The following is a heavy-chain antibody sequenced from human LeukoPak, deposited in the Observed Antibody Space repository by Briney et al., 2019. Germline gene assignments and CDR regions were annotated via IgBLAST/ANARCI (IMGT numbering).Heavy chain of an antibody. CDR2: ISSGSSYI. CDR3: ARVRGYSGYDSGRYYYYNYMDV. D-gene: IGHD5-12*01. CDR1: GFTFSTYT. J-gene: IGHJ6*03. V-gene: IGHV3-21*01. Sequence: GGSLRLSCAASGFTFSTYTMNWVRQAPGKGLEWVSSISSGSSYIYYADSVKGRFTISRDNAKNSLYLQMNSLRAEDTAVYYCARVRGYSGYDSGRYYYYNYMDVWGKGTTVTVSS.